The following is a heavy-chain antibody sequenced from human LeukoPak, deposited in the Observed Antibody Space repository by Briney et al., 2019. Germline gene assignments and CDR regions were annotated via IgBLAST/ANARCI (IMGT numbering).Heavy chain of an antibody. CDR1: GFTFSSYE. Sequence: GESLRLSCAASGFTFSSYEMNWVRQAPRQGLDLVSYISSSGSTIYYADSVKGRFTISRDNAKNSLYLQMNSLRVEDTAVYYCARESRDAFDIWGQGTMITVSS. V-gene: IGHV3-48*03. CDR3: ARESRDAFDI. J-gene: IGHJ3*02. CDR2: ISSSGSTI.